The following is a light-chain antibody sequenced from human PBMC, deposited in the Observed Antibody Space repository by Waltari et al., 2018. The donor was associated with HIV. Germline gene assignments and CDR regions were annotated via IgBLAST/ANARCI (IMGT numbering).Light chain of an antibody. CDR1: SRYVNNYNY. J-gene: IGLJ3*02. Sequence: QSALTQPRSVSGSPGQSVTISCTGTSRYVNNYNYVSCSPHHPGEAPRLVIFGVNKPPSGVPDRFSGSNSGNTASLTLSGLQGEDEGHYYCCSYAGSNIHWVFGGGTKLTVL. V-gene: IGLV2-11*01. CDR2: GVN. CDR3: CSYAGSNIHWV.